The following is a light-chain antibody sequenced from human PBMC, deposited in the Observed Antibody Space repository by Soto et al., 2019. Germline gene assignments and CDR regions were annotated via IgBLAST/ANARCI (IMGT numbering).Light chain of an antibody. CDR3: QQYGSSLRT. Sequence: EIVVQPSRATLSFYPEERTTLSCRASQSVSNNYLAWYQQKPGQAPRRLIYGASTRATGIPDRFSGSGSGTDFTLTISRLEPEDFAVYYCQQYGSSLRTFGHVTKVAIK. CDR2: GAS. CDR1: QSVSNNY. V-gene: IGKV3-20*01. J-gene: IGKJ1*01.